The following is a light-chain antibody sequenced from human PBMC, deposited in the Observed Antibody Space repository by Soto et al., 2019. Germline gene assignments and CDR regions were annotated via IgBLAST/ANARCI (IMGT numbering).Light chain of an antibody. V-gene: IGKV1-5*01. CDR3: QQHNSYPLT. CDR2: DAS. J-gene: IGKJ3*01. Sequence: DIQMTQSPSTLSASVGDRVTITCRASQSISSWLAWYQQKPGKAPKLLIYDASSLESGVPSRFSGSGSGTEFTLTISSLQPDDFATYYCQQHNSYPLTFGPGTKVDIK. CDR1: QSISSW.